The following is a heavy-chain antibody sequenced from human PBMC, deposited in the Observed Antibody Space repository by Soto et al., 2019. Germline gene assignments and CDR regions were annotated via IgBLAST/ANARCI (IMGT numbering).Heavy chain of an antibody. D-gene: IGHD1-26*01. CDR2: IKGSHAGGTT. V-gene: IGHV3-15*01. Sequence: EVQLVESGGGLVEPGGSIRLSCVASGFTFTKAYMTWVRQAPGKGLEWVGRIKGSHAGGTTDYATSVKGRFTISRDDSKNTLYLRMTSLKTGDNSVYYCATEGGYPGSNFYGAYWGQGTLVTVSS. CDR1: GFTFTKAY. J-gene: IGHJ4*02. CDR3: ATEGGYPGSNFYGAY.